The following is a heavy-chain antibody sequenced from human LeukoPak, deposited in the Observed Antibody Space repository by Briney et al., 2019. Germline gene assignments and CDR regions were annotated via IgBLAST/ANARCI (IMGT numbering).Heavy chain of an antibody. Sequence: ASVTVSCKASGGTFSSYAISWVRQAPGQGLEWMGGIIPIFGTANYAQKFQGRVTMTTDTSTSTAYMELRSLRSDDTAVYYCARRLRYCTTTSCYTHDAFDIWGQGTMVTVSS. CDR2: IIPIFGTA. CDR3: ARRLRYCTTTSCYTHDAFDI. V-gene: IGHV1-69*05. D-gene: IGHD2-2*02. CDR1: GGTFSSYA. J-gene: IGHJ3*02.